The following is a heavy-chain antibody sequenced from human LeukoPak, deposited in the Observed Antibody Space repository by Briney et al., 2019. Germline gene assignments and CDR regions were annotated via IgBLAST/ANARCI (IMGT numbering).Heavy chain of an antibody. J-gene: IGHJ3*02. Sequence: SETLSLTCTVSGGSISSYYWSWIRQPPGKGLECIGYIYDSESTNYNPSLKSRVTILIDTSKDHSSLKLSSVTAADTSVYYCARHSAHSSTNDAFDIWGQGTMVTVSS. CDR3: ARHSAHSSTNDAFDI. D-gene: IGHD6-13*01. V-gene: IGHV4-59*01. CDR2: IYDSEST. CDR1: GGSISSYY.